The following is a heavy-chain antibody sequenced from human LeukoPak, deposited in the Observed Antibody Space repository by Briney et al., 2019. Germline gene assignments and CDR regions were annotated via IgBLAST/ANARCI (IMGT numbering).Heavy chain of an antibody. Sequence: ASVKVSCKASGYTFTSYYMHWVRQAPGQGLEWMGIINPSSGSTSYAQKFQGRVTMTRDTSTSTVYMQLSSLRSEDTAMYYCAIMDCCGDCYWGYWGQGTLVTVSS. D-gene: IGHD2-21*02. V-gene: IGHV1-46*01. J-gene: IGHJ4*02. CDR3: AIMDCCGDCYWGY. CDR1: GYTFTSYY. CDR2: INPSSGST.